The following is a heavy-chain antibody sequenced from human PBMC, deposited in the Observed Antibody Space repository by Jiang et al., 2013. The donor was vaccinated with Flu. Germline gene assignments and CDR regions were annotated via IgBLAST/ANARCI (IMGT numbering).Heavy chain of an antibody. V-gene: IGHV1-3*01. D-gene: IGHD5-24*01. Sequence: SGAEVKKPGASVKVSCKASGYTFTSYAMHWVRQAPGQRLEWMGWINAGDGNTKYSQKFQGRVTITRDTSASTAYMELSSLRSEDTAVYYCADSGLEIPEYFQHWGQGTLVTVSS. J-gene: IGHJ1*01. CDR1: GYTFTSYA. CDR2: INAGDGNT. CDR3: ADSGLEIPEYFQH.